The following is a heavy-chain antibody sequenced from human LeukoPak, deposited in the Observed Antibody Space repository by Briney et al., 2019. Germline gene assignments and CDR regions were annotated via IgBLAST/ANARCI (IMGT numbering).Heavy chain of an antibody. CDR1: GFTFSSYA. CDR2: ISGSGGST. J-gene: IGHJ3*02. CDR3: AKGVATGIAAAEDALDI. D-gene: IGHD6-13*01. Sequence: GGSLRLSCAASGFTFSSYAMSWVRQAPGKGLEWVSAISGSGGSTYYADSVKGRFTISRDNSKNTLYLQMNSLRAEDTAVYYCAKGVATGIAAAEDALDIWGQGTMVTVSS. V-gene: IGHV3-23*01.